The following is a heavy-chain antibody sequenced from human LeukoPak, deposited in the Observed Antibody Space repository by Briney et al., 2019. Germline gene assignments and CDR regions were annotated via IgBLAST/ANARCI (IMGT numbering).Heavy chain of an antibody. Sequence: GESLRLSCAASGFTFSSYGMHWVRQAPGKGLEWVGRIKSKTDGGTTDYAASVKGRFTISRDDSKNTLYLQMDSLKTEDTAVYYCTTTIFGVVHDLFDYWGQGTLVAVSS. CDR2: IKSKTDGGTT. J-gene: IGHJ4*02. CDR3: TTTIFGVVHDLFDY. CDR1: GFTFSSYG. V-gene: IGHV3-15*01. D-gene: IGHD3-3*01.